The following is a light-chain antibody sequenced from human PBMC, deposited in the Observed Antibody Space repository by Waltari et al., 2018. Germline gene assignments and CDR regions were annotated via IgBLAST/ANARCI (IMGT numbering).Light chain of an antibody. V-gene: IGLV2-14*03. CDR3: SSYSHTATHVL. Sequence: QSALSQPASVSGPPGQTITISCPGASSDLRGYKYVSWYQQHPDRAPKLLIYDVSERPSGVSSRFSGSKSGNTASLTISGLQSEDEADYYCSSYSHTATHVLFGGGT. CDR2: DVS. J-gene: IGLJ2*01. CDR1: SSDLRGYKY.